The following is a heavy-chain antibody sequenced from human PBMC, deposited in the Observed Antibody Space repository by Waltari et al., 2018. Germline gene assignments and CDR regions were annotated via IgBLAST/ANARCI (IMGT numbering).Heavy chain of an antibody. CDR3: ARQNRATADAFDI. CDR2: ISSSSSTI. Sequence: EVQLVESGGGLVQPGGSLRLSCAASGFTFSSYSMNWVSQAPGKGLEWVSYISSSSSTIYYADSVKGRFTISRDNAKNSLYLQMNSLRAEDTAVYYCARQNRATADAFDIWGQGTMVTVSS. V-gene: IGHV3-48*01. J-gene: IGHJ3*02. D-gene: IGHD1-26*01. CDR1: GFTFSSYS.